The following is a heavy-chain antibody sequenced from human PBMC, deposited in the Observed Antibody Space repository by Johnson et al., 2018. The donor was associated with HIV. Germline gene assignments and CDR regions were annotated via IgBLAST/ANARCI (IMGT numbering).Heavy chain of an antibody. Sequence: VQLVESGGGLVQPGGSLRLSCAASGFTFDDYAMHWVRQAPGKGLEWVSGISWNSGSIGYADSVTGRFPISRDNAKNSLYLQMNSLRAEDTALYYCARDQAIFGVVLASDAFDIWGQGTMVTVSS. CDR1: GFTFDDYA. CDR3: ARDQAIFGVVLASDAFDI. CDR2: ISWNSGSI. J-gene: IGHJ3*02. V-gene: IGHV3-9*01. D-gene: IGHD3-3*01.